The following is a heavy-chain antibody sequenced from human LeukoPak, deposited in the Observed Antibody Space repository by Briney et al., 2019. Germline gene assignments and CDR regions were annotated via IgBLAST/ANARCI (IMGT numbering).Heavy chain of an antibody. J-gene: IGHJ4*02. Sequence: SQTLSLTCTVSGGSISSGSYYWSWIRQPAGKGLEWIGYIYYSGSTNYNPSLKSRVTISVDTSKNQFSLKLSSVTAADTAVYYCARHNRDILTGYTNEIDYWGQGTLVTVSS. CDR2: IYYSGST. CDR3: ARHNRDILTGYTNEIDY. CDR1: GGSISSGSYY. V-gene: IGHV4-61*09. D-gene: IGHD3-9*01.